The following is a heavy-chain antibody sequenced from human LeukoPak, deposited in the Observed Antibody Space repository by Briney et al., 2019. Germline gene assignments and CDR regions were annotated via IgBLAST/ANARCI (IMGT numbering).Heavy chain of an antibody. D-gene: IGHD3-3*01. CDR1: GFTFSSYA. CDR2: ISDSGFST. J-gene: IGHJ4*02. V-gene: IGHV3-23*01. Sequence: PGGSLRLSCAASGFTFSSYAMSWVRQAPGKGLEWVSAISDSGFSTYYADSVKGRFTISRDNSKNTMYLQMNSLRAEDTVVYFCAKGGFTIFGVVSFDYWGQGTLVPVSS. CDR3: AKGGFTIFGVVSFDY.